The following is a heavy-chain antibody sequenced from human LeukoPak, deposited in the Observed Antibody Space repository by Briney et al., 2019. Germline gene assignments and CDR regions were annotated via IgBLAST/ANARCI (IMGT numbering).Heavy chain of an antibody. J-gene: IGHJ4*02. CDR2: IYYSGST. CDR1: GGSISSYY. V-gene: IGHV4-59*01. CDR3: ARVAGDLDY. D-gene: IGHD6-19*01. Sequence: SENLSLTCTVSGGSISSYYWSWIRQPPGKGLEWIGYIYYSGSTNYNPSLKSRVTISVDTSKNQFSLKLSSVTAADTAVYYCARVAGDLDYWGQGTLVTVSS.